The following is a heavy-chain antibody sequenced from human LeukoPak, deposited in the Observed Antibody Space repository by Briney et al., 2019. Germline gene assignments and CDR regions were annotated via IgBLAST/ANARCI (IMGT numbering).Heavy chain of an antibody. J-gene: IGHJ5*02. CDR3: AKDDIVVVPAAISKNWFDP. CDR1: GFTFSSYA. Sequence: PGGSLRLSCAASGFTFSSYAMSWVRQAPGKGLEWVSAISGSGGSTYYADSVKGRFTISRDNSQNPLYLQMNSLRAEDTALYYCAKDDIVVVPAAISKNWFDPWGQGTLVTVSS. CDR2: ISGSGGST. D-gene: IGHD2-2*02. V-gene: IGHV3-23*01.